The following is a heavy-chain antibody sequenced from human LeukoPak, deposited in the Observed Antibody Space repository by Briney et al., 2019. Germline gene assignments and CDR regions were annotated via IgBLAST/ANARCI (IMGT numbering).Heavy chain of an antibody. CDR1: GGSFSGYY. Sequence: SETLSLTCAVYGGSFSGYYWSWIRQPPGKGLEWIGEINHSGSTNYNPSLKSRVTISVDTSKNQFSLKLSSVTAADTAVYYCARAPRGYIYYYYGMDVWGQGTTVTVSS. J-gene: IGHJ6*02. CDR3: ARAPRGYIYYYYGMDV. D-gene: IGHD5-18*01. CDR2: INHSGST. V-gene: IGHV4-34*01.